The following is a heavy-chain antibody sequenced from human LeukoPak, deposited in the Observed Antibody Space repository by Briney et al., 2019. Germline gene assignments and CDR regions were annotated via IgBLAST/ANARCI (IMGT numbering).Heavy chain of an antibody. CDR1: GGSISSYY. CDR3: AREYSSGWYRVFDY. D-gene: IGHD6-19*01. J-gene: IGHJ4*02. V-gene: IGHV4-59*01. CDR2: IYYSGST. Sequence: PSETLSLTCTVSGGSISSYYWSWIRQPPGKGLEWIGYIYYSGSTNYNPSLKSRVTISVDTSKNQFSLKLSSVTAADTAVYYCAREYSSGWYRVFDYWGQGTLVTVSS.